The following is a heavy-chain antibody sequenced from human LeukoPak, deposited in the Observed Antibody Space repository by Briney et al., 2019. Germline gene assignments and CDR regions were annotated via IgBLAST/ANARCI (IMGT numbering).Heavy chain of an antibody. CDR2: ISYDGSNK. CDR3: ARDGSKRESVLLWFGPPPRGWFDP. Sequence: GRSLRLSCAASGFIFSTYGMHWVRQAPGKGLEWVAVISYDGSNKYYADSVKGRFTISRDNAKNSLYLQMNSLRAEDTAVYYCARDGSKRESVLLWFGPPPRGWFDPWGQGTLVTVSS. D-gene: IGHD3-10*01. CDR1: GFIFSTYG. J-gene: IGHJ5*02. V-gene: IGHV3-30*03.